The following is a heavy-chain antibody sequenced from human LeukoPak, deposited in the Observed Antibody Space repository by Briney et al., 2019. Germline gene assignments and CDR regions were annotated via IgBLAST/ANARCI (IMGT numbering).Heavy chain of an antibody. CDR2: IYNSGST. J-gene: IGHJ6*03. CDR3: ARSRAVAGYYYYYYMDV. Sequence: SETLSLTCTVSGGSISSYYWSWIRQPPGKGVERSGYIYNSGSTNYNPSLKSRVTISVDTSKNQFSLKLSSVTAADTAVYYCARSRAVAGYYYYYYMDVWGKGTTVTVSS. V-gene: IGHV4-4*09. D-gene: IGHD6-19*01. CDR1: GGSISSYY.